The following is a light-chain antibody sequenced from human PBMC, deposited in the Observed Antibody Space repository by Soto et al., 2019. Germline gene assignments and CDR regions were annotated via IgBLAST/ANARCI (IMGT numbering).Light chain of an antibody. V-gene: IGLV2-11*01. Sequence: QSALTQPRSVYGSPGQSVTISCTGTSSDVGGYNSVSWYQQHPGKAPKLMIDDVSRRPSWVPDRFSGSQSGNTASLTIHGRQAEDEADYYGCSYAGSYTPCVFGTGTKVTV. CDR1: SSDVGGYNS. CDR3: CSYAGSYTPCV. J-gene: IGLJ1*01. CDR2: DVS.